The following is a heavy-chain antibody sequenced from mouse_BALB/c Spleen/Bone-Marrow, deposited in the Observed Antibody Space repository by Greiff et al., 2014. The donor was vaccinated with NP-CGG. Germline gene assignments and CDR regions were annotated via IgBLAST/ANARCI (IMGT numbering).Heavy chain of an antibody. V-gene: IGHV1-18*01. CDR1: GYSFTGYT. CDR3: ARGNTVVAPYFDY. J-gene: IGHJ2*01. D-gene: IGHD1-1*01. Sequence: VQLQQPGPELVKPGASMKISCKASGYSFTGYTMNWVKQSHGKNLEWIGLINPYNGGTSYNQKFKGKATLTVDKSSSTAYMELLSLTPEDSAVYYCARGNTVVAPYFDYWGQGTTLTVSS. CDR2: INPYNGGT.